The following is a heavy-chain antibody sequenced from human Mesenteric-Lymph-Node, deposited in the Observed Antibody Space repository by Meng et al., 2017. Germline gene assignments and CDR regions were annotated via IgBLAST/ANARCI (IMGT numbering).Heavy chain of an antibody. CDR1: GFTFSSYE. CDR3: AKAKYCSVGICPFDY. Sequence: GESLKISCAASGFTFSSYEMNWVRQAPGKGLEWVSYISSSGSTIYYADSVKGRFTISRDNAKNSLYLQMNSLRAEDTALYYCAKAKYCSVGICPFDYWGQGTLVTVSS. V-gene: IGHV3-48*03. D-gene: IGHD2-15*01. CDR2: ISSSGSTI. J-gene: IGHJ4*02.